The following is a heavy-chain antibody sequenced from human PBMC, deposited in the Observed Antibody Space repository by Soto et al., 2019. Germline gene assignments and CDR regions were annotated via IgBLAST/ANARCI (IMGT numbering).Heavy chain of an antibody. CDR1: GYTFTSYG. Sequence: QVQLVQSGAEVKKPGASVKVSCKASGYTFTSYGITWVRQAPGQVLEWMGWISAYNGNTNYAQKLHGRVTMTTDTPTSTAYMEVRSLRSDDTAVYYCARDQTTVTTCGYWGQGTLVTVSS. D-gene: IGHD4-17*01. J-gene: IGHJ4*02. CDR3: ARDQTTVTTCGY. V-gene: IGHV1-18*01. CDR2: ISAYNGNT.